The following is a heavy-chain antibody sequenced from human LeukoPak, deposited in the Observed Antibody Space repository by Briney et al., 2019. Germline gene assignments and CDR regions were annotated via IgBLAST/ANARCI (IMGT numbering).Heavy chain of an antibody. V-gene: IGHV3-9*01. J-gene: IGHJ4*02. CDR3: AKADGFGVVSCFDH. Sequence: GGSLRLSCAASGFTFDDYAVHWVRQAPGKGLEWVSGISWNSGDMDYADSVRGRFTISRDNAKNSLYLQMNNLRVEDTALYYCAKADGFGVVSCFDHWGQGSLVTVSS. CDR2: ISWNSGDM. CDR1: GFTFDDYA. D-gene: IGHD3-3*01.